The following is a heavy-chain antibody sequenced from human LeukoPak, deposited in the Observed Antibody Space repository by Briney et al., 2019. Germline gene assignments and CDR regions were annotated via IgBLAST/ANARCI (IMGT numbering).Heavy chain of an antibody. Sequence: TASGLTFEYAASVEGRFTISRDDSKSIAYLQMNSLKTEDTAVYFCTSFSQLGTLYNWFDPWGQGTLVTVSS. CDR2: TASGLTF. D-gene: IGHD1-7*01. V-gene: IGHV3-49*02. J-gene: IGHJ5*02. CDR3: TSFSQLGTLYNWFDP.